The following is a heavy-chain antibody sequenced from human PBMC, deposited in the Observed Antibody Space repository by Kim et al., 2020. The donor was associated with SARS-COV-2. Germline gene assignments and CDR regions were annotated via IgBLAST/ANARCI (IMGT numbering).Heavy chain of an antibody. J-gene: IGHJ4*02. D-gene: IGHD4-17*01. V-gene: IGHV4-30-4*01. CDR1: GGSIRNGDYY. CDR3: AKEDGTTVTFDY. CDR2: SYYSGRA. Sequence: SETLSLTCTVSGGSIRNGDYYWSWFRQPPGKGLEWIGFSYYSGRAYYNRSLESRVTISVDTSKSQFSLRMTSVTAADTAVYYCAKEDGTTVTFDYWGQGT.